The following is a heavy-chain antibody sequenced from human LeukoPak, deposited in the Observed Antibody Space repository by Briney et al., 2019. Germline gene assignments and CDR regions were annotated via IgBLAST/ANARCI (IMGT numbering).Heavy chain of an antibody. V-gene: IGHV4-59*12. CDR1: GGSISSYY. CDR3: ARAAYCSSTSCSAFDY. CDR2: IYHSGST. Sequence: SETLSLTCTVSGGSISSYYWSWIRQPPGRGLEWIGYIYHSGSTYYNPSLKSRVTISVDRSKNQFSLKLSSVTAADTAVYYCARAAYCSSTSCSAFDYWGQGTLVTVSS. D-gene: IGHD2-2*01. J-gene: IGHJ4*02.